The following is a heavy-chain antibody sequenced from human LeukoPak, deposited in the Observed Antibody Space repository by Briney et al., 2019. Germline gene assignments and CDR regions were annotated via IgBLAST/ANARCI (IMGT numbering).Heavy chain of an antibody. CDR2: ISSCSSYI. CDR3: ARDSGHYDILTGYQDAFDI. CDR1: GFTFSSYS. Sequence: PGGSLRLSCAASGFTFSSYSMNWVRQAPGKGLEWVSSISSCSSYIYYADSVKGRFTISRDNAKNSLYLQMNSLRAEDTAVYYCARDSGHYDILTGYQDAFDIWGQGTMVTVSS. J-gene: IGHJ3*02. V-gene: IGHV3-21*01. D-gene: IGHD3-9*01.